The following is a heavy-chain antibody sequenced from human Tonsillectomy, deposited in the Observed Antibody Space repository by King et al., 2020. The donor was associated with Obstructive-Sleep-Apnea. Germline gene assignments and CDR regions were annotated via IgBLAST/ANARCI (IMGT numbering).Heavy chain of an antibody. CDR3: ARDTYYGPDH. CDR1: GITLSGFW. V-gene: IGHV3-74*01. CDR2: INADGRST. D-gene: IGHD4-17*01. Sequence: VQLVESGGGLVQPGGSLRLSCAGSGITLSGFWVHWVRQAPGKGLVWVSSINADGRSTIYADSVKGRFTISRDNAKNTVYLQMSSLRAEDTAVYYCARDTYYGPDHWGQGTLVTVSS. J-gene: IGHJ4*02.